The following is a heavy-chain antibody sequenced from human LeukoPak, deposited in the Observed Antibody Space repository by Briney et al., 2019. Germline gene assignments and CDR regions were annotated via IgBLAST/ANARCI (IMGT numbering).Heavy chain of an antibody. D-gene: IGHD4-17*01. CDR3: AREDGDWFDF. CDR2: ISSSGPTI. V-gene: IGHV3-48*03. J-gene: IGHJ4*02. CDR1: GFTFSHYE. Sequence: PGGSLRLSCAASGFTFSHYEMNWVRQAPGKGLEWVSYISSSGPTIYYEDSVKGRFAISRDNAKKSLYLQMNSLRAEDTAVYYCAREDGDWFDFWGQGTLVTVSS.